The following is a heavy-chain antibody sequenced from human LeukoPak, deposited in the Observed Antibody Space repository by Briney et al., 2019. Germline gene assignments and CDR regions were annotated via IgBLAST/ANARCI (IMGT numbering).Heavy chain of an antibody. CDR2: INGRGIT. V-gene: IGHV3-23*01. CDR1: GFTFSSYT. Sequence: PGGSLGLSCTASGFTFSSYTMSWVRQAPGEGLEWLSAINGRGITYYADSVKGRFTISRDNAKNTLYLQMNSLRAEDTAVYYCARDQMAYFDYWGQGTLVTVSS. J-gene: IGHJ4*02. D-gene: IGHD5-24*01. CDR3: ARDQMAYFDY.